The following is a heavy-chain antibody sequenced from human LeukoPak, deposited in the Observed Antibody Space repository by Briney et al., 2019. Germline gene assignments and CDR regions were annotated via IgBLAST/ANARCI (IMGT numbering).Heavy chain of an antibody. Sequence: GGSLRLSCAASGFTFSSYGMHWVRQAPGKGLEWVAFIRYDGSNKYYADSVKGRFTISSGNSKDTLYLQMNSLRAEDTAVYYCAKGLTLSGYYYMDVRGKGTTVTVSS. CDR3: AKGLTLSGYYYMDV. V-gene: IGHV3-30*02. CDR1: GFTFSSYG. J-gene: IGHJ6*03. D-gene: IGHD2/OR15-2a*01. CDR2: IRYDGSNK.